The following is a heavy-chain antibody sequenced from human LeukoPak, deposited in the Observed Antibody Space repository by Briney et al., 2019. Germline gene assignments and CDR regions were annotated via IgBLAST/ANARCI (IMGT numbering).Heavy chain of an antibody. CDR1: GGSISSYY. D-gene: IGHD4-17*01. J-gene: IGHJ4*02. CDR3: ARHYGDCGEYYFDY. Sequence: PSETLSLTCTVSGGSISSYYWSWIRQPPGKGLEWIGYIYYSGSTNYNPSLKSRVTISVDTSKNQFSLKLSSVTAADTAVYYCARHYGDCGEYYFDYWGQGTLVTVSS. V-gene: IGHV4-59*08. CDR2: IYYSGST.